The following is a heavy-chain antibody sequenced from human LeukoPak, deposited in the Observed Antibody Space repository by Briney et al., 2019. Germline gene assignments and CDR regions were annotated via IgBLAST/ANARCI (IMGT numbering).Heavy chain of an antibody. CDR2: IYYSGST. CDR1: GGSISSYY. J-gene: IGHJ5*02. CDR3: ARDLDYYDSSGMT. D-gene: IGHD3-22*01. V-gene: IGHV4-59*01. Sequence: PSETLSLTCTVSGGSISSYYWSWIRQPPGKGLEWIGYIYYSGSTNYNPSLKSRVTISVDTSKNQFSLKLSSVTAADTAVYYCARDLDYYDSSGMTWGQGTLVTVSS.